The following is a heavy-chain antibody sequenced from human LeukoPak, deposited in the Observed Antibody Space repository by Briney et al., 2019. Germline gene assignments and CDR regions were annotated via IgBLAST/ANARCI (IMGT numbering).Heavy chain of an antibody. V-gene: IGHV3-30*18. J-gene: IGHJ4*02. Sequence: GRSLRLSCAASGFTFSSYGMHWVRQAPGKGLEWVAVISYDGSNKYYADSVKGRFTISRDNSKNTLYLQMNSLRAEDTAVYYCAKSLSYYDSSGHDYWGQGTLVTVSS. CDR2: ISYDGSNK. CDR1: GFTFSSYG. CDR3: AKSLSYYDSSGHDY. D-gene: IGHD3-22*01.